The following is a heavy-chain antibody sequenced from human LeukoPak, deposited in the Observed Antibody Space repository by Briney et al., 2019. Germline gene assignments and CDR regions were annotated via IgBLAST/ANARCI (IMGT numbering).Heavy chain of an antibody. Sequence: GGSLRLSCAASGFTFSSYGMHWVRQAPGKGLEWVAFIRYDGSNKYYADSVKGRFTISRDNSKNTLYLQMNSLRAEDTAVYYCAKDRHKAVNYYYYYMDVWGKGTTVTVSS. V-gene: IGHV3-30*02. D-gene: IGHD6-19*01. CDR1: GFTFSSYG. J-gene: IGHJ6*03. CDR3: AKDRHKAVNYYYYYMDV. CDR2: IRYDGSNK.